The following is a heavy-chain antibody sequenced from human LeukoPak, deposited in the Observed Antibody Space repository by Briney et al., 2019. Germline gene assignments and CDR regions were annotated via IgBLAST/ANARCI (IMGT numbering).Heavy chain of an antibody. V-gene: IGHV4-59*08. CDR3: ARLYGDYGYYYGMDV. CDR2: IYYSGST. CDR1: GGSISSYY. J-gene: IGHJ6*02. Sequence: SETLSLTCNVSGGSISSYYWSWIRQPPGKGLEWIGYIYYSGSTNYNPSLKSRVTISVDTSKNQFSLKPSSVTAADTAVYYCARLYGDYGYYYGMDVWGQGTTVTVSS. D-gene: IGHD4-17*01.